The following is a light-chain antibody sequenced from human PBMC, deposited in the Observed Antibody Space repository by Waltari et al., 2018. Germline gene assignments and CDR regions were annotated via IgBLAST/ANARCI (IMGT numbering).Light chain of an antibody. CDR1: QSLVNSDGNNY. Sequence: DVVMTQSPLSLPVTLGQPASISCRSIQSLVNSDGNNYLSWFQQRPGQSPKRLIYKVSSRDSGVPDRVSGSGSGTDFTLKISRVEAEDVGVYYCMQGTHWPPWTFGQGTKVEIQ. J-gene: IGKJ1*01. CDR3: MQGTHWPPWT. V-gene: IGKV2-30*01. CDR2: KVS.